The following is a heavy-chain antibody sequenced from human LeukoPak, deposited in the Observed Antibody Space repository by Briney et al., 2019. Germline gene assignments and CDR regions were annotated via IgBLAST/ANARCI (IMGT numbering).Heavy chain of an antibody. J-gene: IGHJ4*02. CDR2: IYYSGST. Sequence: PSETLSLTCTVSGGSISSSSYYWGWIRQPPGKGLEWIGSIYYSGSTYYNPSLKSRVTISVDTSKNQFSLKLSSVTAADTAVYYCARLSYFDYWGQGTLVTVSS. CDR1: GGSISSSSYY. V-gene: IGHV4-39*07. CDR3: ARLSYFDY.